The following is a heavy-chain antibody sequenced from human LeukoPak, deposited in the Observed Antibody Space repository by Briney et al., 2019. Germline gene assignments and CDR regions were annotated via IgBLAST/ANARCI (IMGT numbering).Heavy chain of an antibody. Sequence: GRSLRLSCAASGFTFSDYYMSWIRQAPGKGLEWVSYISSSGSTIYYADSVKGRFTISRDNAKNSLYLQMNSLRAEDTAVYYCAREMDPIAVAVTNWFDPWGQGTLVTVSS. V-gene: IGHV3-11*04. J-gene: IGHJ5*02. CDR3: AREMDPIAVAVTNWFDP. CDR2: ISSSGSTI. D-gene: IGHD6-19*01. CDR1: GFTFSDYY.